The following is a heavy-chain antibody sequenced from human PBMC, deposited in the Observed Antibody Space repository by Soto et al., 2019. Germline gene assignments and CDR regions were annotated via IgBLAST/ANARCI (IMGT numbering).Heavy chain of an antibody. CDR2: ISAHNGNT. D-gene: IGHD1-1*01. J-gene: IGHJ4*02. V-gene: IGHV1-18*01. Sequence: QVHLVQSGAEVKXPGXXXKVSCKGSGYAFTTYGITWVRQAPGQGLEWMGWISAHNGNTNYAQKLQGRVTVTRDTSTSTAYMELXSLRXDXTAVYYCARGRYGDYWGQGALVTVSS. CDR3: ARGRYGDY. CDR1: GYAFTTYG.